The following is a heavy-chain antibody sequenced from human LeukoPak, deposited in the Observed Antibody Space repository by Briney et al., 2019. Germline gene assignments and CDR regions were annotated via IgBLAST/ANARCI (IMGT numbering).Heavy chain of an antibody. CDR1: GFTFSSYG. J-gene: IGHJ4*02. CDR3: AKDALWFGEVYYFDY. Sequence: GGSLRLSCAASGFTFSSYGMHWVRQAPGTGLEWVAVISYDGSNKYYADSVKGRFTISRDNSKNTLYLQMNSLRAEDTAVYYCAKDALWFGEVYYFDYWGQGTLVTVSS. D-gene: IGHD3-10*01. V-gene: IGHV3-30*18. CDR2: ISYDGSNK.